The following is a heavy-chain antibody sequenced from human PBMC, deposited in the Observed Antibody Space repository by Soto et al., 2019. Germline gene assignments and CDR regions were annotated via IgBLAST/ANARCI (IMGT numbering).Heavy chain of an antibody. V-gene: IGHV4-31*03. CDR3: ARERPYYDILTEGGYYFDY. D-gene: IGHD3-9*01. CDR1: GGAISSGGYY. Sequence: QVQLQESGPGLVKPSQTLSLTCTVSGGAISSGGYYWSWIRQHPGKCLEWIGYIYYSGSTYYNPSLKSRVTISVDTSKNQFSLKLSSVTAADTAVYYCARERPYYDILTEGGYYFDYWGQGTLVTVSS. J-gene: IGHJ4*02. CDR2: IYYSGST.